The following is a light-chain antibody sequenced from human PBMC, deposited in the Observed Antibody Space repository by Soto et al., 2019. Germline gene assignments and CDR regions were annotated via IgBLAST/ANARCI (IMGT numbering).Light chain of an antibody. CDR3: QQYNTWLGT. CDR1: QNVNAN. CDR2: GAS. Sequence: EVVMTQSPATLSVSPGERATLSCRASQNVNANLAWYQQKPGQAPRLLIHGASTRATGIPARFSGSGFGTEFILTISSLQSEDFAVYYCQQYNTWLGTFGQVTKVEGK. J-gene: IGKJ1*01. V-gene: IGKV3-15*01.